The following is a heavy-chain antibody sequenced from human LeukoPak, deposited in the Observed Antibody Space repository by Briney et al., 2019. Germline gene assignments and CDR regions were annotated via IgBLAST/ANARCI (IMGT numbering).Heavy chain of an antibody. J-gene: IGHJ5*02. CDR3: ARGPKMVRGVINWFDP. V-gene: IGHV4-59*01. CDR2: VYYSGST. CDR1: GGSITSYY. Sequence: SETLSLTCTVSGGSITSYYWSWIRQPPGKGLEWIGYVYYSGSTNYNPSLKSRVTISADTSKNQFSLRLSSVTAADTAVYYCARGPKMVRGVINWFDPWGQGTLVTVSS. D-gene: IGHD3-10*01.